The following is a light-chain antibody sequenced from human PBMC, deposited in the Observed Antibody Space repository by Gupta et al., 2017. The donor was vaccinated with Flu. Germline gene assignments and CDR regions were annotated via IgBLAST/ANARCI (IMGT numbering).Light chain of an antibody. J-gene: IGLJ2*01. V-gene: IGLV1-40*01. Sequence: QSVLTQPPPVSGAPGQRVTISCTGSSSNIGAGYDVHWYQQLPGTAPKLLIYGNSNRPSGVPDRFSGSKSGTSASLAITGLQAEEEADYYCQSYDSSLSAHVVFGGGTKLTVL. CDR3: QSYDSSLSAHVV. CDR1: SSNIGAGYD. CDR2: GNS.